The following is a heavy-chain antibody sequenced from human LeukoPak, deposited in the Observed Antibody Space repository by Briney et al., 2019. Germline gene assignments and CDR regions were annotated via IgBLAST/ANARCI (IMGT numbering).Heavy chain of an antibody. CDR1: GASISSINW. Sequence: PSGTLSLTCAVSGASISSINWWSWVRQPPGKGLEWIGEIYHDGSTNSNPSLTNRVTISVDKSKDQFSLKMTSMSTADTAMYYSVRVGNAAFDYWGQGTLVTVSS. CDR3: VRVGNAAFDY. J-gene: IGHJ4*02. V-gene: IGHV4-4*02. D-gene: IGHD1-26*01. CDR2: IYHDGST.